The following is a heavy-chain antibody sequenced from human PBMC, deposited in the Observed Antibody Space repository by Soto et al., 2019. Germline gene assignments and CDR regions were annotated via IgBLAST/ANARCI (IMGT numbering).Heavy chain of an antibody. J-gene: IGHJ3*02. D-gene: IGHD4-17*01. CDR2: IKSKTDGGTT. CDR3: TLYAPPVTTDRDAFDI. Sequence: PGGSLRLSCAASGFTFSNAWMSWVRQAPGKGLEWVGRIKSKTDGGTTDYAAPVKGRFTISRDDSKNTLYLQMNSLKTEDTAVYYCTLYAPPVTTDRDAFDIWGQGTMVTVSS. CDR1: GFTFSNAW. V-gene: IGHV3-15*01.